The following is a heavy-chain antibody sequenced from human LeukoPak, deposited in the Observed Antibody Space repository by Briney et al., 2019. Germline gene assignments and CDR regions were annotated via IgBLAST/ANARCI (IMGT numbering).Heavy chain of an antibody. CDR1: GFTFSSYA. CDR3: AKMRIYYYYMDV. V-gene: IGHV3-23*01. CDR2: ISGSGGST. J-gene: IGHJ6*03. Sequence: GGSLRLSCAASGFTFSSYAMNWVRQAPGKGLERVSSISGSGGSTYYADSVKGRFTIPRDNSKNTLYLQMNSLRAEDTAVYYCAKMRIYYYYMDVWGKGTTVTVSS.